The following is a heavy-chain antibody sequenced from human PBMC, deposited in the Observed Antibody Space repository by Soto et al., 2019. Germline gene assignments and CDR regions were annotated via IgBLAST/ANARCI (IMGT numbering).Heavy chain of an antibody. Sequence: EVQLVESGGGLVQPGGSLRLSCAASGFTFSSDWMHWVRQAPGKGLVWVERINSDGSSTSYADSVKGRFTISRDNAKHTMYLQMNSLRAEDTAVYYCVRKSLVVAAATREHSWGQGTLVTVSS. CDR3: VRKSLVVAAATREHS. CDR1: GFTFSSDW. V-gene: IGHV3-74*01. D-gene: IGHD2-15*01. CDR2: INSDGSST. J-gene: IGHJ4*02.